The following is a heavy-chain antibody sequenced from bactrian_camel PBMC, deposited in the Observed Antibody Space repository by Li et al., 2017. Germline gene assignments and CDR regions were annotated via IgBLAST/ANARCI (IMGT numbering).Heavy chain of an antibody. CDR3: AAGSAYGGTCGADLNY. V-gene: IGHV3S1*01. CDR1: GYTYSRYY. J-gene: IGHJ4*01. D-gene: IGHD6*01. Sequence: HVQLVESGGGSVQAGGSLRLSCAASGYTYSRYYLMAWFRQAPGKEREGVAAIYTGNGYSYYADSVKGRFTISQDNAKNTVYLQMASLKPEDTAMYYCAAGSAYGGTCGADLNYWGQGTQVTVS. CDR2: IYTGNGYS.